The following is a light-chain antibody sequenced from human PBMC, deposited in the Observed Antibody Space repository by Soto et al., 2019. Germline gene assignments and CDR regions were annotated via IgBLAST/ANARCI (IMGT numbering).Light chain of an antibody. J-gene: IGLJ3*02. CDR2: DVN. CDR3: CSYTGSNNWV. Sequence: QSALTQPPSASGSPGQSLAISCTGTSSDVGGSNFVSWYQQHPGKAPKLIISDVNKRPSGVPDRFSGSKSGNTASLTVSGLQAEDEADYYCCSYTGSNNWVFGGGTKVTVL. CDR1: SSDVGGSNF. V-gene: IGLV2-8*01.